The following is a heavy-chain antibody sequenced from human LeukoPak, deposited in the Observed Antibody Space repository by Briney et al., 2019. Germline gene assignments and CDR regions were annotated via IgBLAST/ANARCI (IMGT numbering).Heavy chain of an antibody. CDR3: ARENGWRLSIFDY. CDR1: GGSISSGGYS. Sequence: SETLSLTCAVSGGSISSGGYSWSWIRQPPGKGLEWIGYIYYSGSTYYNPSLKSRVTISVDTSKNQFSLKLSSVTAADTAVYYCARENGWRLSIFDYWGQGTLVTVSS. V-gene: IGHV4-30-4*07. J-gene: IGHJ4*02. CDR2: IYYSGST. D-gene: IGHD3-3*02.